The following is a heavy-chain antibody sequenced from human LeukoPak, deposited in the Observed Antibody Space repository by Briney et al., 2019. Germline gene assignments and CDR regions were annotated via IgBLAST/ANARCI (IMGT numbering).Heavy chain of an antibody. D-gene: IGHD3-10*01. Sequence: ASVKVSCKASGYGFTGYYMHWVRQAPGQGLEWMGWINPNSGGTNHAQKFQGRVTMTRDTSISTAYMELSRLRSDDTAVYYCARDRPLDADDYYGFYYFDYWGQGTLVTVSS. CDR2: INPNSGGT. CDR3: ARDRPLDADDYYGFYYFDY. J-gene: IGHJ4*02. CDR1: GYGFTGYY. V-gene: IGHV1-2*02.